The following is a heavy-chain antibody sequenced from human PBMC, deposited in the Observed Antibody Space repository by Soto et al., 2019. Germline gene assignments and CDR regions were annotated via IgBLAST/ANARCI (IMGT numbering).Heavy chain of an antibody. V-gene: IGHV3-21*01. D-gene: IGHD6-13*01. CDR1: GFTCSSYS. Sequence: GGSLSLSCAASGFTCSSYSMNWVRQAPEKGLELVSSISSSSYLYYADSVKGRFTISRDNAKNSLYLQMNSLRAEDTAVYYCARDIIMAAAGADDYWGQGTLVTVSS. CDR3: ARDIIMAAAGADDY. CDR2: ISSSSYL. J-gene: IGHJ4*02.